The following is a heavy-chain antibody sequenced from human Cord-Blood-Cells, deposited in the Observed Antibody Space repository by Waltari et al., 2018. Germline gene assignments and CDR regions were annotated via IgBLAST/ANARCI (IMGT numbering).Heavy chain of an antibody. D-gene: IGHD7-27*01. V-gene: IGHV4-39*01. CDR1: GGSICSSSSY. Sequence: LQLQESGPGLVKPSETLSLPCPVSGGSICSSSSYWGWICQPPGKGLEWIGSIYYSGSTYYNPSLKSRVTISVDTSKNQFSLKLSSVTAADTAVYYCARHLGGDTGDSDYFDYWGQGTLVTVSS. J-gene: IGHJ4*02. CDR2: IYYSGST. CDR3: ARHLGGDTGDSDYFDY.